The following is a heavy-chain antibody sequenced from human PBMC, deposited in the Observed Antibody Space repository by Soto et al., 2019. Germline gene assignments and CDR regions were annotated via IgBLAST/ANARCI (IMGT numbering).Heavy chain of an antibody. CDR2: MNPNSGNT. CDR3: ARDKAVAADFDY. Sequence: ASVKVSCKASGYTFTSYDINWVRQATGQGLEWMGWMNPNSGNTGYAQKFQGRVTMTRNTSISTAYMELSSLRSEDTAVYYCARDKAVAADFDYWGQGTRVTVSS. D-gene: IGHD6-19*01. J-gene: IGHJ4*02. CDR1: GYTFTSYD. V-gene: IGHV1-8*01.